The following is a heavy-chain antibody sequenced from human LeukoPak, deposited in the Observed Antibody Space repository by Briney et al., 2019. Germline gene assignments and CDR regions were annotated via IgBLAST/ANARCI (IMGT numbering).Heavy chain of an antibody. Sequence: TGGTLRLSCAASGFTFSSYAMNWVRQAPGKGLEWVSAICSNDNNTYYANSVKGRFTISRDNSKNTLSLQLNSLRAEDTAVYYCAKGTSSSCYSAPTYWGQGTLVTVSS. CDR2: ICSNDNNT. V-gene: IGHV3-23*01. J-gene: IGHJ4*02. D-gene: IGHD2-15*01. CDR3: AKGTSSSCYSAPTY. CDR1: GFTFSSYA.